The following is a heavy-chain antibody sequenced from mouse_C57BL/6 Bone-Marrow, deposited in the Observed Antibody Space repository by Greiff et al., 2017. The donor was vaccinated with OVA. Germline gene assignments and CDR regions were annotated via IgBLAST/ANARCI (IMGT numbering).Heavy chain of an antibody. J-gene: IGHJ4*01. CDR1: GYTFTSYT. Sequence: QVQLQQSGAELARPGASVKMSCKASGYTFTSYTMHWVKQRPGQGLEWIGYINPSSGYTKYNQKFKDKATLTADKSSSTAYMQLSSLTSEDSAVDYCARKIRLLSFYYAMDYWGQGTSVTVSS. CDR3: ARKIRLLSFYYAMDY. CDR2: INPSSGYT. V-gene: IGHV1-4*01. D-gene: IGHD2-12*01.